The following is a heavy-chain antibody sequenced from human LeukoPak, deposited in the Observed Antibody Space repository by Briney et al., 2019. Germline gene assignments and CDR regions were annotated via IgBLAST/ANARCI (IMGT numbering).Heavy chain of an antibody. CDR2: ISSSGTTI. D-gene: IGHD1-26*01. V-gene: IGHV3-11*01. CDR3: ARRRDSGSLQHFDY. CDR1: GFSFSSNW. Sequence: PGGSLRLSCGASGFSFSSNWMSWIRQAPGKGLEWVSYISSSGTTIYYADSVKGRFTISRDNAKNSLYLQMNSLRAEDTAVYYCARRRDSGSLQHFDYWGQGTLVTVSS. J-gene: IGHJ4*02.